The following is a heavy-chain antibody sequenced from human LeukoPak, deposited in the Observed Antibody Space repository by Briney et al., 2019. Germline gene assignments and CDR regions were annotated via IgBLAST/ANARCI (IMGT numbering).Heavy chain of an antibody. Sequence: GGSLRLSCAASGFTFSSYSMNWVRQAPGKGLEWVSSISSSSSYIYYADSVKGRFTISRDNAKNSLYLQMNSLRAEDTAVYYCAKATVSGWYGGNWGQGTLVTVSS. CDR3: AKATVSGWYGGN. D-gene: IGHD6-19*01. CDR1: GFTFSSYS. J-gene: IGHJ4*02. V-gene: IGHV3-21*04. CDR2: ISSSSSYI.